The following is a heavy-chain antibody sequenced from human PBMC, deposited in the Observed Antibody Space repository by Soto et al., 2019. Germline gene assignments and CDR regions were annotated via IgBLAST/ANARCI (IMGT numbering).Heavy chain of an antibody. D-gene: IGHD4-17*01. V-gene: IGHV1-18*01. J-gene: IGHJ4*02. CDR1: GYTFTNFS. CDR3: ARGPDDSDVPRWDY. CDR2: ISAYTDTP. Sequence: QVQLVQSGAEVKKPGASVKVSCRASGYTFTNFSVTWVRRAPGQGLKWMGWISAYTDTPNYAQKFQGRVTMTIDTSTSTAYMQLSSLRSEDTAVYFCARGPDDSDVPRWDYWGQGTLVTVSS.